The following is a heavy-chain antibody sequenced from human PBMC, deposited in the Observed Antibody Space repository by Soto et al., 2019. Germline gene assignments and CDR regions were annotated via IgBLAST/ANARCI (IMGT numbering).Heavy chain of an antibody. V-gene: IGHV4-31*03. J-gene: IGHJ6*02. CDR1: GDSVSGGYY. CDR2: VSPIGTP. CDR3: ARDRGSYGMDV. Sequence: QVQLQESGPGLVKPSQTLSLTCTVSGDSVSGGYYWSWVRQRPRKGLEWIGYVSPIGTPYYSPSLKCRVSISIDTSKNQLSLEVRSVTAADTAVYYCARDRGSYGMDVWGQGTTVTVSS.